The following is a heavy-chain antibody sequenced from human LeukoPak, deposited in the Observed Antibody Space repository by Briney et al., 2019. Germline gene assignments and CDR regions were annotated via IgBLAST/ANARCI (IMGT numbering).Heavy chain of an antibody. CDR2: IYISGNT. J-gene: IGHJ4*02. CDR3: ARERGSGWLFDY. CDR1: GGSISSDY. V-gene: IGHV4-4*08. D-gene: IGHD6-19*01. Sequence: PSETLSLTCTVSGGSISSDYWSWIRQPPGKGLEWIGYIYISGNTSYNPSLKSRVTISIDTSKNQFSLRLTSVTAADTAVYYCARERGSGWLFDYWGQGTLVTVSS.